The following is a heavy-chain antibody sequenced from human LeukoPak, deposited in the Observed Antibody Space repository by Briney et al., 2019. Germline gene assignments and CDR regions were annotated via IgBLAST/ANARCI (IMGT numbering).Heavy chain of an antibody. D-gene: IGHD3-3*01. CDR2: IYTSGST. CDR1: GGSISSYY. CDR3: ARANFWSGYAHYYYYGMDV. J-gene: IGHJ6*02. V-gene: IGHV4-4*07. Sequence: SETLSLTCTVSGGSISSYYWSWIRQPAGKGLEWIGRIYTSGSTNYNPSLKSRVTMSVDTSKNQFSLKLSSVTAADTAVYYCARANFWSGYAHYYYYGMDVWGQGTTVTVSS.